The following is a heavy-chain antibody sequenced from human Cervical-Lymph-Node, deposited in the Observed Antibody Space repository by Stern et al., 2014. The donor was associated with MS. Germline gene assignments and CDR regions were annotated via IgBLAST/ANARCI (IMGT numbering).Heavy chain of an antibody. CDR3: ARGFSGGIRFFDY. Sequence: QVTLEESGPTLVKPTQTLTLTCTFSGFSLSSTGVGVGWIRQPPGKALEWLALISGDDEKRYRPSLRSRLSVTKDTSETQVVLTMTNMDPVDTATYYCARGFSGGIRFFDYWGQGTLVTVSS. V-gene: IGHV2-5*02. J-gene: IGHJ4*02. CDR1: GFSLSSTGVG. D-gene: IGHD5-12*01. CDR2: ISGDDEK.